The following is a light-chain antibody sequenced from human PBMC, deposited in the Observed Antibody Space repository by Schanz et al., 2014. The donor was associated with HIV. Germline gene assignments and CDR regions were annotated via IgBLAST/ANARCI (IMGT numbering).Light chain of an antibody. CDR2: DNN. CDR1: SSNIGAGYD. V-gene: IGLV1-40*01. Sequence: QSVLTQPPSVSGAPGQRVTISCTGSSSNIGAGYDVHWYQQLPGTAPKLLIYDNNNRPSGVPDRFSGSKSGTSASLAISGLQSEDEADYYCAAWDDSLSGWVFGGGTKLTV. J-gene: IGLJ3*02. CDR3: AAWDDSLSGWV.